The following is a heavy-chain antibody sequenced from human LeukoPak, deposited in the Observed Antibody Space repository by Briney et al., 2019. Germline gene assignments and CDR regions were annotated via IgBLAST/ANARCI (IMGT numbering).Heavy chain of an antibody. CDR3: ARDLFPTYYYDSSGYYSDY. CDR2: ISPSGGST. J-gene: IGHJ4*02. D-gene: IGHD3-22*01. V-gene: IGHV1-46*01. CDR1: GYTFTDYY. Sequence: ASVKVSCKVSGYTFTDYYMHWVRQAPGQGLEWMGIISPSGGSTSYAQKFQGRVTMTRDTSTSTVYMELSSLRSEDTAVYYCARDLFPTYYYDSSGYYSDYWGQGTLVTVSS.